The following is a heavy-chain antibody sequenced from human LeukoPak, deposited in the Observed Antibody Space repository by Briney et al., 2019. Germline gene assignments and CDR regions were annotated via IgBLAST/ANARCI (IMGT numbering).Heavy chain of an antibody. D-gene: IGHD3-9*01. J-gene: IGHJ4*02. V-gene: IGHV3-74*01. CDR2: INSDGSST. Sequence: GGSLRLSCAASGFTFSSYWMHWVRQAPGKGLVWVSRINSDGSSTTYADSVKGRFTISRDNAKNSLYLQMNSLRAEDTAVYYCARVEDYDILTGFDYWGQGTLVTVSS. CDR1: GFTFSSYW. CDR3: ARVEDYDILTGFDY.